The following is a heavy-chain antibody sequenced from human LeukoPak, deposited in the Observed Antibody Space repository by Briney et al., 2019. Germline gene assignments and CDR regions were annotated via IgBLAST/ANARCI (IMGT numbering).Heavy chain of an antibody. CDR2: ISPYNGHT. V-gene: IGHV1-18*01. D-gene: IGHD3-10*01. CDR1: GYIFINYG. Sequence: ASVKVSCKASGYIFINYGISWVRQAPGQGLEWMGWISPYNGHTNYEPNLQDRLTMTTDTSTSTAYMELRSLTSDDTAVYYCAKTRDTVLNEYWGQGTLVTVSS. J-gene: IGHJ4*02. CDR3: AKTRDTVLNEY.